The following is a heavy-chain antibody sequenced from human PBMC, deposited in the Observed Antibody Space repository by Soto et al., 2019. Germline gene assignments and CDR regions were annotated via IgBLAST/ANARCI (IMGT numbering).Heavy chain of an antibody. V-gene: IGHV3-21*01. CDR1: GFTFSSYS. Sequence: GGSLRLSCAASGFTFSSYSMNWVRQAPGKGLECVSSISSSSSYIYYADSVKGRFTISRDNAKNSLYLQMNSLRAEDTAVYYCARDRIAVAGTGVYFDYWGQGTLVTVSS. J-gene: IGHJ4*02. CDR3: ARDRIAVAGTGVYFDY. D-gene: IGHD6-19*01. CDR2: ISSSSSYI.